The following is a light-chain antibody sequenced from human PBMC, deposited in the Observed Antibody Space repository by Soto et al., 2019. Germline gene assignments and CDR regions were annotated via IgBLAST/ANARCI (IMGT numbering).Light chain of an antibody. CDR1: SSDVGGSNY. CDR2: EVS. V-gene: IGLV2-14*01. CDR3: GSYSSTSTLYV. J-gene: IGLJ1*01. Sequence: QAASVSGSPGQSITISCTGTSSDVGGSNYVSWYQHHPGKAPKLMIYEVSNRPSGVSNRFSGSKSGNTASLTISGLQAEDEADYHCGSYSSTSTLYVFGTGTKLTVL.